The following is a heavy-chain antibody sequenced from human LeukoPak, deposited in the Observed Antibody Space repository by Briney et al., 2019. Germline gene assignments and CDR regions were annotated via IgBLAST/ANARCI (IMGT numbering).Heavy chain of an antibody. CDR1: GGSLSDYY. Sequence: SETLSLTCTVSGGSLSDYYWSWIRQPAGKGLEWIGHIYTSGSTNYNPSLESRVTMSVDTSKNQFSLKLSSVTAADTAVYYCASALIAAAGGAAPYGMDVWGQGTTVTVSS. V-gene: IGHV4-4*07. D-gene: IGHD6-13*01. CDR3: ASALIAAAGGAAPYGMDV. J-gene: IGHJ6*02. CDR2: IYTSGST.